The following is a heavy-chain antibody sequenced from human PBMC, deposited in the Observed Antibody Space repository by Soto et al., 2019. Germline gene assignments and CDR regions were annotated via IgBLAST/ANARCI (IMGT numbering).Heavy chain of an antibody. J-gene: IGHJ1*01. Sequence: QVQVLQSGPEVKRPGASVTVSCKASGYTFSTSGISWVRQAPGQGLEWVGWIRPDNGNRTSAQSLQGRVTLTTDTSASPAYMELRSLTSGDTAMYYYARDTESNRNNDWGQGTLVTVSS. CDR2: IRPDNGNR. CDR3: ARDTESNRNND. CDR1: GYTFSTSG. D-gene: IGHD1-20*01. V-gene: IGHV1-18*01.